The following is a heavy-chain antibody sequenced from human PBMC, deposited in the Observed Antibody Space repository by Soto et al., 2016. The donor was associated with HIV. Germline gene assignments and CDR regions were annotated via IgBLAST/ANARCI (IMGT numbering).Heavy chain of an antibody. Sequence: QVQLVQSGAEVKKPGASVKVSCKASGYTFTSYYMHWVRQAPGQGLEWMGWISAYNGNTNYAQKFQGRVTMTTDTSTSTAYMELWSLRSDDTAVYYCARDLGYCTGDTCYWGWFDPGPGNPGHRLL. J-gene: IGHJ5*02. V-gene: IGHV1-18*04. CDR1: GYTFTSYY. D-gene: IGHD2-15*01. CDR2: ISAYNGNT. CDR3: ARDLGYCTGDTCYWGWFDP.